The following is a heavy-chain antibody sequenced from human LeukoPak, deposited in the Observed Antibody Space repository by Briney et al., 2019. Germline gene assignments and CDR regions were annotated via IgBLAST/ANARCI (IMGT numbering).Heavy chain of an antibody. Sequence: PSETLSLTCAVYGGSFSDYYWSWIRQPPGKGLEWIGEINHSGSTNYNPSLKSRVTISVDTSKNQFSLELSSVTAADTAVYYCARGNTFSSDWGQGTLVTVSS. J-gene: IGHJ4*02. CDR3: ARGNTFSSD. D-gene: IGHD2/OR15-2a*01. CDR1: GGSFSDYY. V-gene: IGHV4-34*01. CDR2: INHSGST.